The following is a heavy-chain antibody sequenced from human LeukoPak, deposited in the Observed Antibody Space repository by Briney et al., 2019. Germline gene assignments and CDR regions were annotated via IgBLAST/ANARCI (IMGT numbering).Heavy chain of an antibody. V-gene: IGHV1-2*02. CDR1: GYTFTGYY. CDR3: ARVAGSSWYNWFDP. Sequence: VASVKVSSKASGYTFTGYYMHWVRQAPGQGLEWMGWINPNSGGTNYAQKFQGRVTMTRDTSISTAYMELSRLRSDDTAVYYCARVAGSSWYNWFDPGGQGTLVTVSS. J-gene: IGHJ5*02. CDR2: INPNSGGT. D-gene: IGHD6-13*01.